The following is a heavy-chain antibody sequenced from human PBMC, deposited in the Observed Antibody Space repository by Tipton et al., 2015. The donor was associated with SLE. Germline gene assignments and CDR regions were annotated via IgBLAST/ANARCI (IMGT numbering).Heavy chain of an antibody. CDR3: ARDRHYYDSSGMDV. Sequence: SLRLSCSASGFSFSDYTMNWVRRAPGRGLEWVSSLSAGSNYRFHADSVRGRFTISRDNAKNSLYLQMNSLGAEDTAVYYCARDRHYYDSSGMDVWGKGTTATVSS. V-gene: IGHV3-21*01. J-gene: IGHJ6*04. CDR2: LSAGSNYR. CDR1: GFSFSDYT. D-gene: IGHD3-22*01.